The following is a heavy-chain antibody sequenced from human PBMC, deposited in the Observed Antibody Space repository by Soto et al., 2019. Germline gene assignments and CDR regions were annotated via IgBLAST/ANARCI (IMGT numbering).Heavy chain of an antibody. D-gene: IGHD2-21*01. Sequence: EVQLVESGGGLVQPGRSLRLSCAASGFTFDDYAMHWVRQAPGKGLVWVSGISWNSGSIGHADSVKGRFTISRDNAKNSLYLQMNSLRAEDTALYYCAKDSSRYCGGDCYQDYWGQGTLVTVSS. V-gene: IGHV3-9*01. CDR1: GFTFDDYA. J-gene: IGHJ4*02. CDR3: AKDSSRYCGGDCYQDY. CDR2: ISWNSGSI.